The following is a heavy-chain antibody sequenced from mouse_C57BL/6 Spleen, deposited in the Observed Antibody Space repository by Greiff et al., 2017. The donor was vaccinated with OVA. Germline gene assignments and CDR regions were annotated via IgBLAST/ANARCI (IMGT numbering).Heavy chain of an antibody. Sequence: EVKLVESGGGLVKPGGSLKLSCAASGFTFSSYAMSWVRQTPEKRLEWVATISDGGSYTYYPDNVKGRITIPRDNAKNNLYLQMSHLKSEDTAMYYCARDNGNYSYYYAMDYWGQGTSVTVSS. V-gene: IGHV5-4*01. CDR1: GFTFSSYA. CDR2: ISDGGSYT. J-gene: IGHJ4*01. D-gene: IGHD2-1*01. CDR3: ARDNGNYSYYYAMDY.